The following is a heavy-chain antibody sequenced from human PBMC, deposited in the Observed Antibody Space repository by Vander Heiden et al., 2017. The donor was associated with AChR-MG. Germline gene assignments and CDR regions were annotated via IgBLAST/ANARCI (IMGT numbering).Heavy chain of an antibody. Sequence: ITLTESGPTQVKPTQTLSLTCTFSGFSFITNEVGVGWIRQRPGKALEWLALIYWDDDKRYSPSLKSRLTITKDTSKNQVVLTMTDMQPVDTATYYCVHRRSTRPGDSNYWYFDLWGRGTLVTVSS. CDR1: GFSFITNEVG. D-gene: IGHD3-10*01. V-gene: IGHV2-5*02. CDR3: VHRRSTRPGDSNYWYFDL. CDR2: IYWDDDK. J-gene: IGHJ2*01.